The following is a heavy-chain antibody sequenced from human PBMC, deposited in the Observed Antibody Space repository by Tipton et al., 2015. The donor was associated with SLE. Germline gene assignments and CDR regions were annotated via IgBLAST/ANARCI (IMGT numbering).Heavy chain of an antibody. D-gene: IGHD6-13*01. CDR1: GGSISSYY. CDR2: IYHSGRT. J-gene: IGHJ5*02. Sequence: TLSLTCTVSGGSISSYYWSWIRQPPGKGLEWIGYIYHSGRTNYNPSLKSRVTISLDTAKNQFSLRLNSVTAADTAVYYCAGRTGGNSWSPWGQGTLVTVSS. V-gene: IGHV4-59*12. CDR3: AGRTGGNSWSP.